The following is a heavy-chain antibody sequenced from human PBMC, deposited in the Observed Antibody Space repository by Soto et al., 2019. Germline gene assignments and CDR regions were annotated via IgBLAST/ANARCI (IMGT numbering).Heavy chain of an antibody. J-gene: IGHJ5*02. CDR2: INLDGSNT. CDR1: GYTFSNHW. V-gene: IGHV3-74*01. CDR3: VPADTHVP. D-gene: IGHD5-18*01. Sequence: EGQLVASGGGLVQPGGSLSLSCAASGYTFSNHWMHWVRQVPGKGLMWVSLINLDGSNTNYADSVKGRFTISRDNASSTLFLQMNSLRVDDSAVYYCVPADTHVPWGQGILVTVSS.